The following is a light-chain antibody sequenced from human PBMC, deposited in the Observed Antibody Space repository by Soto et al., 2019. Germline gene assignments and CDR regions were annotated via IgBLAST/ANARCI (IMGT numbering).Light chain of an antibody. CDR2: AAS. Sequence: DIQMTQSPYSLSAFVGDRVTVTCRASQSISSYLNWYQQKPGKAPKLLIFAASSLQSGVPSRFSGSASGTDFTLAISSLQPEDFATYYCQQSYSTPPTFGQGTKLQIK. J-gene: IGKJ2*01. CDR3: QQSYSTPPT. CDR1: QSISSY. V-gene: IGKV1-39*01.